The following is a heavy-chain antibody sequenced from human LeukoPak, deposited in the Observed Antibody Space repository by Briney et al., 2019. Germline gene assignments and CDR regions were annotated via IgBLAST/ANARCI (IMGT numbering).Heavy chain of an antibody. CDR3: ARLGYGSGSYLPYYFDY. J-gene: IGHJ4*02. CDR2: IYYSGST. Sequence: SETLCLTCTVSGGSISSYYWSWIRQPPGKGLEWIGYIYYSGSTNYNPSLKSRVTISVDTSKNQFSLKLSSVTAADTAVYYCARLGYGSGSYLPYYFDYWGQGTLVTVSS. CDR1: GGSISSYY. V-gene: IGHV4-59*08. D-gene: IGHD3-10*01.